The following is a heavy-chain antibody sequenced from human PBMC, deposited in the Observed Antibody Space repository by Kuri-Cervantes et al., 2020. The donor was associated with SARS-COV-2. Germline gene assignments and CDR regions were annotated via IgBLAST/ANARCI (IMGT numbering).Heavy chain of an antibody. D-gene: IGHD2-2*01. CDR3: ATDLATGFSGVVVPAASPLNY. V-gene: IGHV1-69*13. CDR1: AGTFSSYN. J-gene: IGHJ4*02. CDR2: IIPMLDTT. Sequence: SVKVSCKASAGTFSSYNFNWVRQAPGQGLEWMGGIIPMLDTTNYAQKFQGRLRITADESTRTASMELSSLRSEDTAVYYCATDLATGFSGVVVPAASPLNYWGQGTLVTVSS.